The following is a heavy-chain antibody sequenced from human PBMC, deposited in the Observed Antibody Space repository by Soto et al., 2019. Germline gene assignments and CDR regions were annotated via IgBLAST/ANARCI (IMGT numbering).Heavy chain of an antibody. D-gene: IGHD6-6*01. Sequence: PGESLKISCKGSGYTFNSHWIGWVRQMPGKGLEWMGIIYPDDSDIRYSPSFQGQVTISADKSISTAYLQWRSLKASDAAMYYCARRGSSSSANYYGMDVWGQGTTVTVSS. J-gene: IGHJ6*02. CDR3: ARRGSSSSANYYGMDV. CDR1: GYTFNSHW. CDR2: IYPDDSDI. V-gene: IGHV5-51*01.